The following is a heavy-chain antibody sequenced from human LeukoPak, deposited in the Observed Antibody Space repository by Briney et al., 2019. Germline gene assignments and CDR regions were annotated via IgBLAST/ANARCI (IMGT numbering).Heavy chain of an antibody. J-gene: IGHJ4*02. CDR1: GYTFTSCA. D-gene: IGHD2-2*01. CDR3: ARDYPPLGCSSTSCYGGGFDY. V-gene: IGHV1-3*01. Sequence: ASVKVSCKASGYTFTSCAMHWVRQAPGQRLEWMGWINAGNGNTKYSQKFQGRVTITRDTSASTAYMELSSLRSEDTAVYYCARDYPPLGCSSTSCYGGGFDYWGQGTLVTVSS. CDR2: INAGNGNT.